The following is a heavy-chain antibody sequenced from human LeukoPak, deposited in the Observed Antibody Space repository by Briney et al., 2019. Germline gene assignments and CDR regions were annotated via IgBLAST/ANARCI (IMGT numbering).Heavy chain of an antibody. V-gene: IGHV4-4*07. J-gene: IGHJ4*02. CDR1: GGSISTDY. CDR3: ASDFGY. D-gene: IGHD3-10*01. CDR2: IYTSGST. Sequence: SETLSLTCTVSGGSISTDYWTWIRQPAGKGLERIGLIYTSGSTNYNPSLKSRVTMSLDTSKNQFSLKLTSVTAADTAVYYCASDFGYWGQGTLVTVSS.